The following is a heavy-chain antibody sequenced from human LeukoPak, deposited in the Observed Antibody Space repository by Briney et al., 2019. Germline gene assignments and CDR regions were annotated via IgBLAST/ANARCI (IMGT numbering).Heavy chain of an antibody. V-gene: IGHV3-30-3*01. CDR2: ISYDGSNK. J-gene: IGHJ4*02. D-gene: IGHD3-10*01. CDR3: AKDPAASGSYYTPRGDYFNY. Sequence: GRSLRLSCAASGFTFSSYAMHWVRQAPGKGLEWVAVISYDGSNKYYADSVKGRFTISRDNSKNTLYLQMNSLRAEDTAVYYCAKDPAASGSYYTPRGDYFNYWGQGTLVTVSS. CDR1: GFTFSSYA.